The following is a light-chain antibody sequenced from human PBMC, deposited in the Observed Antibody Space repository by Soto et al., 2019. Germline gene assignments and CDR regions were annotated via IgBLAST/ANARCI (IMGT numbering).Light chain of an antibody. CDR3: MQGVQTPGT. Sequence: DIVMTQSPLSLPVTPGEPASISCRSSQSLLHSNGYNYLDWYLQKPGQSPQLLIYLGSNRASGVTDRLSGSGSGTDFTLKISRVEAEDVGVYYCMQGVQTPGTFGQGTKVEIK. CDR1: QSLLHSNGYNY. CDR2: LGS. J-gene: IGKJ1*01. V-gene: IGKV2-28*01.